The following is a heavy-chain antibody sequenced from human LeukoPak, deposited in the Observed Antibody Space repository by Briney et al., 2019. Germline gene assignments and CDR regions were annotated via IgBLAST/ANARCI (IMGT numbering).Heavy chain of an antibody. D-gene: IGHD3-22*01. J-gene: IGHJ4*02. Sequence: SETLSLTCTVSGGSISSSSYYWGWIRRPPGKGLEWIGSIYYSGSTYYNPSLKSRVTISVDTSKNQFSLKLSSVTTADTAVYYCARRDDRSIDYWGQGTLVTVSS. CDR3: ARRDDRSIDY. V-gene: IGHV4-39*01. CDR2: IYYSGST. CDR1: GGSISSSSYY.